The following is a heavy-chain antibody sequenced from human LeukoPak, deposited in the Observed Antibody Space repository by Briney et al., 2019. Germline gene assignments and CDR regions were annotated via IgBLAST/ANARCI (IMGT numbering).Heavy chain of an antibody. CDR2: IYYTGST. CDR3: AREGSGSYGFDY. D-gene: IGHD3-10*01. V-gene: IGHV4-59*01. Sequence: SETLSLTCTVSGYSISGYYWSWIRQPPGKGLEWIGYIYYTGSTYYNPSLKSRVTISADTSKNQFSLRLTSVTAADTAVYYCAREGSGSYGFDYWGQGTLVTVSS. CDR1: GYSISGYY. J-gene: IGHJ4*02.